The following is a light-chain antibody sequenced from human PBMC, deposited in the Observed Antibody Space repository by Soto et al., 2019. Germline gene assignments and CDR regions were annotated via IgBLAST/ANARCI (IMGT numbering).Light chain of an antibody. CDR1: SSNVGSYKL. CDR2: EVN. V-gene: IGLV2-14*02. CDR3: AAWDDSLNGHV. Sequence: QSVLTQPASVSGSPGQSITISCTGTSSNVGSYKLVSWYQQHPGKAPKLMIFEVNKRPSGVPDRFSGSKSGTSASLAISGLRSEDEADYYCAAWDDSLNGHVFGTGTKVTVL. J-gene: IGLJ1*01.